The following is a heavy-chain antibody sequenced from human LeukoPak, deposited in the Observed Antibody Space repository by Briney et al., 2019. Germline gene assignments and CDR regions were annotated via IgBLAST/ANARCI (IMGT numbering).Heavy chain of an antibody. Sequence: ASVKVSCKASGYTFTGYYMHWVRQAPGQGLEWMGWINPNSGGTNYAQKFQGRVTMTRDTSVSTAYMELSRLRSDDTAVYYCARDSGSSSAHAFDIWGQGTMVTVSS. CDR2: INPNSGGT. CDR1: GYTFTGYY. V-gene: IGHV1-2*02. CDR3: ARDSGSSSAHAFDI. J-gene: IGHJ3*02. D-gene: IGHD6-6*01.